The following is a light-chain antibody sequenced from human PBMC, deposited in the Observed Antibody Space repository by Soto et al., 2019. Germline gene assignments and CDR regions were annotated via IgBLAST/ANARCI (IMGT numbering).Light chain of an antibody. CDR2: RNS. Sequence: QSVLTQPPSASGTPGQRVTISCSGSSSNIGSNYVYCYQQLPGTVPQLLIYRNSERRSGVAARFSGAKSGTSASLAISGLRSEDEADYYCAAWDDSLSGVVFGGGTKLTVL. CDR3: AAWDDSLSGVV. CDR1: SSNIGSNY. J-gene: IGLJ2*01. V-gene: IGLV1-47*01.